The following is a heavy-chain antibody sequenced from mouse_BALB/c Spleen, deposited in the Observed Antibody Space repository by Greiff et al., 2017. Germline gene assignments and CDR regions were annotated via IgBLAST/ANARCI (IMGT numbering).Heavy chain of an antibody. V-gene: IGHV5-6*02. CDR2: ISSGGSYT. Sequence: EVMLVESGGDLVTPGGTLKLSCAASGFTFSSYGMSWVRQTPDKRLEWVATISSGGSYTYYPDSVKGRFTISRDNAKNTLYLQMSSLKAEDTAMYYRAGGDRGTFAYWGQGTLVTVSA. CDR1: GFTFSSYG. CDR3: AGGDRGTFAY. J-gene: IGHJ3*01.